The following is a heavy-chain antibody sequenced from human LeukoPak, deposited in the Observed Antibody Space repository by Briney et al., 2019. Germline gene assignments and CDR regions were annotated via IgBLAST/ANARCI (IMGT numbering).Heavy chain of an antibody. CDR2: IYHSGST. J-gene: IGHJ4*02. CDR1: GGSISSSNW. CDR3: ATLPISIAAAGTSDY. Sequence: SGTLSLTCAVSGGSISSSNWWSWVRQPPGKGLEWIGAIYHSGSTNYNPSLKSRVTISVDKSKNQFSLKLSSVTAADTAVYYCATLPISIAAAGTSDYWGQGTLVIVSS. D-gene: IGHD6-13*01. V-gene: IGHV4-4*02.